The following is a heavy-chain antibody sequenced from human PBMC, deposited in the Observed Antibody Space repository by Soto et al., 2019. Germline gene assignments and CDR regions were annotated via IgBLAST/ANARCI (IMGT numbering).Heavy chain of an antibody. V-gene: IGHV3-33*01. CDR3: ARDGEGRQDYMEV. D-gene: IGHD4-17*01. CDR1: GFTFSSYA. Sequence: QVQLVESGGGVVQPGRSLRLSCAASGFTFSSYAMHWVRQAPGKGLEWVAVIWYDVSKTYYADSVKGRLTISRDNSKNTMYLQMISLRVEDTAVYYCARDGEGRQDYMEVWCKVTTVTVAS. J-gene: IGHJ6*03. CDR2: IWYDVSKT.